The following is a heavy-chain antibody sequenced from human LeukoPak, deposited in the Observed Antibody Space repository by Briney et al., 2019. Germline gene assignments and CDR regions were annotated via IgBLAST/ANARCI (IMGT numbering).Heavy chain of an antibody. CDR2: INPNSGGT. V-gene: IGHV1-2*04. CDR1: GYTFTGYY. CDR3: ARANSGYDYDLGY. D-gene: IGHD5-12*01. J-gene: IGHJ4*02. Sequence: ASVKVSCKASGYTFTGYYMHWVRQAPGQGLEWMGWINPNSGGTNYAQKFQGWVTMTRDTSISTAYMELSRLRSDDTAVYYCARANSGYDYDLGYWGQGTLVTVSS.